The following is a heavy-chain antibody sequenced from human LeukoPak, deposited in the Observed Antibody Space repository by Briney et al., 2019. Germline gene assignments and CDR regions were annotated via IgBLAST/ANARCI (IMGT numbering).Heavy chain of an antibody. V-gene: IGHV4-59*01. J-gene: IGHJ4*02. D-gene: IGHD5-24*01. Sequence: SETLSLTCTVSGGSISSYYWSWIRQPPGKGLEWIGFFYYSGSTNYNPSLKSRVTISVDTSKNQVSLKLSSVTAADTAVYYCARVGKGRDGYNPHDYWGQGTLVTVSS. CDR1: GGSISSYY. CDR2: FYYSGST. CDR3: ARVGKGRDGYNPHDY.